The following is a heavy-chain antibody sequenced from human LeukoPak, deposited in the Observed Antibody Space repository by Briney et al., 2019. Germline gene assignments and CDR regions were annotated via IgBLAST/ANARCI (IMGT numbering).Heavy chain of an antibody. CDR2: ISSSSSYI. V-gene: IGHV3-21*01. CDR3: AREGSYYYGRFDY. CDR1: GFTFSSYS. Sequence: GGPLSLSWAASGFTFSSYSWNWVRQPPGKGLEWVSSISSSSSYIYYADSVKGRFTISRDNAKNSLYLQMNSLRAKDTAVYYCAREGSYYYGRFDYWGQGTLVTVSS. J-gene: IGHJ4*02. D-gene: IGHD3-22*01.